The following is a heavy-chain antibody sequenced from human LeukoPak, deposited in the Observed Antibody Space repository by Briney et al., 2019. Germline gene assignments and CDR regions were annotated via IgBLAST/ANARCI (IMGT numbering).Heavy chain of an antibody. CDR2: ISSRSTYI. CDR1: RFTFSTYS. J-gene: IGHJ3*02. D-gene: IGHD2-21*01. CDR3: ATSMAQDVDAFHI. Sequence: GGSLRLSCAASRFTFSTYSMHWVRQAPGKGLEWVSSISSRSTYIYYADSVKGRFTISRDNAKNSLYLQMNNLRAEDTAMFYCATSMAQDVDAFHIWGQGTMVTVSS. V-gene: IGHV3-21*01.